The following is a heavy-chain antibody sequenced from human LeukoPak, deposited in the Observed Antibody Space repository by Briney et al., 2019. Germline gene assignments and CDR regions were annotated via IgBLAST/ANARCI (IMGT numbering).Heavy chain of an antibody. CDR3: ARHGRGYSSSWYIDY. Sequence: SETLSLTCAVSGGSISSGGYSWSWIRRPPGKGLEWIGYIYHSGSTYYNPSLKSRVTISVDTSKNQFSLKLSSVTAADTAVYYCARHGRGYSSSWYIDYWGQGTLVTVSS. J-gene: IGHJ4*02. V-gene: IGHV4-30-2*01. CDR1: GGSISSGGYS. CDR2: IYHSGST. D-gene: IGHD6-13*01.